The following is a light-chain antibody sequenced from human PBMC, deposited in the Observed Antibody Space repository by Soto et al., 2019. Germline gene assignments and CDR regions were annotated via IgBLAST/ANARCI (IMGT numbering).Light chain of an antibody. J-gene: IGLJ1*01. CDR1: SSDVGGYSY. Sequence: QSALTQPHSVCGSPGQSVTISCTGTSSDVGGYSYVSWYQQHPGKAPELIIYDVTERPSGVPDRFSGSKSGNTASLTISGLQAEDEADYYCCSYTGSYSYVFGIGTKVTVL. V-gene: IGLV2-11*01. CDR3: CSYTGSYSYV. CDR2: DVT.